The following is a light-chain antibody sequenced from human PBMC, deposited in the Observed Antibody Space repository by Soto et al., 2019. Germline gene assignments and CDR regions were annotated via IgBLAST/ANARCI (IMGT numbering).Light chain of an antibody. Sequence: QSVLTQPASVSGSPGQSITISCTGTSGDIGSYNRVSWYQQHPGKAPKLIIYEVTDQPSGVSNRFSGSKSGNTASLTISGLQAEDGAEYYCSSYTNINTRACVFGTGTKVTVL. CDR3: SSYTNINTRACV. CDR1: SGDIGSYNR. V-gene: IGLV2-14*01. J-gene: IGLJ1*01. CDR2: EVT.